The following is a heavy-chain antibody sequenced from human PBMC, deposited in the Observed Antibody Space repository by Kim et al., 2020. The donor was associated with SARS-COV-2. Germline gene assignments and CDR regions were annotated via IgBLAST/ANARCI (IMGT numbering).Heavy chain of an antibody. Sequence: KGRFTISRDNSKNTLYLQMNSLRAEDTAVYYCAKDEDPNYYGSGSYYNAYWGQGTLVTVSS. CDR3: AKDEDPNYYGSGSYYNAY. V-gene: IGHV3-30*02. J-gene: IGHJ4*02. D-gene: IGHD3-10*01.